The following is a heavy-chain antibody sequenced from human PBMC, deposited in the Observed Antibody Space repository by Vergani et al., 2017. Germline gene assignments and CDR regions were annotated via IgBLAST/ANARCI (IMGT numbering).Heavy chain of an antibody. Sequence: QVQLVQSGAEVKKPGSSVKVSCKASGGTFSSYAISWVRQAPGQGLEWMGRIIPILGIANYAQKFQGRVTITADKSTSTAYMELSSLRSEDTAVYYCARRHDYGGNEGYWGQGTLVTVSS. CDR2: IIPILGIA. CDR3: ARRHDYGGNEGY. J-gene: IGHJ4*02. D-gene: IGHD4-23*01. CDR1: GGTFSSYA. V-gene: IGHV1-69*04.